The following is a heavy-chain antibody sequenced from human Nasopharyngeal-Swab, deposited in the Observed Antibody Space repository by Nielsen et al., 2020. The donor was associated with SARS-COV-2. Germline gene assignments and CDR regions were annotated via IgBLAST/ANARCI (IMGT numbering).Heavy chain of an antibody. J-gene: IGHJ4*02. CDR2: IYYSGST. D-gene: IGHD3-3*01. Sequence: WILQPPGKGLEWIGYIYYSGSTNYNPSLKSRVTISVDTSKNQFSLKLSSVTAADTAVYYCARGGRGIFGVVTNFDYWGQGTLVTVSS. CDR3: ARGGRGIFGVVTNFDY. V-gene: IGHV4-59*01.